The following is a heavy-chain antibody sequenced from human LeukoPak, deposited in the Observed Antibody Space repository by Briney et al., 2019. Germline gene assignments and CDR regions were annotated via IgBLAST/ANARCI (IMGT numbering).Heavy chain of an antibody. J-gene: IGHJ6*02. CDR3: ARVCSGGSCYSYYYGMDV. Sequence: ASVKVSCKASGYTFTSYDINWVRQATGQGLEWMGWMNPNSGNTGCAQKFQGRVTMTRNTSISTAYMELSSLRSEDTAVYYCARVCSGGSCYSYYYGMDVWGQGTTVTVSS. CDR2: MNPNSGNT. V-gene: IGHV1-8*01. CDR1: GYTFTSYD. D-gene: IGHD2-15*01.